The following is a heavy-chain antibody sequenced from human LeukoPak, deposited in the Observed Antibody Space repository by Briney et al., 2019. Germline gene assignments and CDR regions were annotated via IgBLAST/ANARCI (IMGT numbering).Heavy chain of an antibody. CDR3: ASFIRVYGSGSRNAFDI. CDR2: INPNSGGT. D-gene: IGHD3-10*01. CDR1: GYTFTGYY. Sequence: ASVKVSCKASGYTFTGYYMHWVRQAPGQGLEWMGWINPNSGGTNYAQKFQGWVTMTRDTSISTAYMELSRLRSDDTAVYYCASFIRVYGSGSRNAFDIWGQGTMVTVSS. V-gene: IGHV1-2*04. J-gene: IGHJ3*02.